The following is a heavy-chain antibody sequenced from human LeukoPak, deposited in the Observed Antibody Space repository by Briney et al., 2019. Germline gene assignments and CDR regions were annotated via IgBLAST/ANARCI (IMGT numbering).Heavy chain of an antibody. D-gene: IGHD3-22*01. CDR3: ARADSSGYYNWFDP. CDR2: ISSSSSYI. V-gene: IGHV3-21*01. Sequence: GGSLRLSCAASGFTFSSYIMNWVRPAPGKGLEWVSSISSSSSYIYYADSVKGRFTISRDNAKNSLYLQMNSLRAEDTAVYYCARADSSGYYNWFDPWGQGTLVTVSS. J-gene: IGHJ5*02. CDR1: GFTFSSYI.